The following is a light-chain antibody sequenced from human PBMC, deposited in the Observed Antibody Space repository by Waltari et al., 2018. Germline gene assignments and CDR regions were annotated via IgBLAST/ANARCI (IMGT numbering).Light chain of an antibody. CDR2: EVS. Sequence: QSALTQPPSASGSPGQSVTISCTGTGIDVCGYTYVSWYQLHPGKAPKLIIYEVSKRPSGVPDRFSGSKSGNTASLTVSGLRTEDEADYYCSSYGGNNNLAVFGTGTKVIVL. CDR3: SSYGGNNNLAV. J-gene: IGLJ1*01. V-gene: IGLV2-8*01. CDR1: GIDVCGYTY.